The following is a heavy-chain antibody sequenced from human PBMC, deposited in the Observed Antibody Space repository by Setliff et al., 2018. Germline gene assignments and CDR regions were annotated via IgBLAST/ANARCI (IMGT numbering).Heavy chain of an antibody. CDR1: GFTFSSYA. V-gene: IGHV3-48*04. CDR3: ARDDGGTGWYVSWFDP. D-gene: IGHD6-19*01. J-gene: IGHJ5*02. Sequence: HPGGSLRLSCAASGFTFSSYAMHWVRQAPGKGLEWISYLNNDGTTIYYADSVRGRFTISRDNARDSLYLQMNSLRAEDTAVYYCARDDGGTGWYVSWFDPWGQGTLVTVSS. CDR2: LNNDGTTI.